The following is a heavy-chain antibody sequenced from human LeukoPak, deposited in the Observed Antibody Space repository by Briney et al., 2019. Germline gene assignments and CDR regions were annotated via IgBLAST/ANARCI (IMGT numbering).Heavy chain of an antibody. V-gene: IGHV3-30*03. CDR2: ISYDGSDK. D-gene: IGHD6-19*01. Sequence: PGGSLRLSCAASGFTFSPYGMHWVRQAPGKGLEWVAVISYDGSDKYYADSVKGRFTISRDNSKNTLYLQMNRLRPDDTAVYYCARDSRRLALDYWGQGTLVTVSS. CDR1: GFTFSPYG. CDR3: ARDSRRLALDY. J-gene: IGHJ4*02.